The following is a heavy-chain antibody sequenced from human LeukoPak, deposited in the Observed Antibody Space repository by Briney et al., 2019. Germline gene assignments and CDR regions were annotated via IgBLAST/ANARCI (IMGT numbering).Heavy chain of an antibody. D-gene: IGHD3-9*01. CDR1: GFTFSSYS. Sequence: GGSLRLPCAASGFTFSSYSMNWVRQAPGKGLEWVSYISSSSSTIYYADSVKGRFTISRDNAKNSLYLQMNSLRAEDTAVYYCARDLNLLRYFDWLSHGGNYWGQGTLVTVSS. V-gene: IGHV3-48*01. CDR3: ARDLNLLRYFDWLSHGGNY. CDR2: ISSSSSTI. J-gene: IGHJ4*02.